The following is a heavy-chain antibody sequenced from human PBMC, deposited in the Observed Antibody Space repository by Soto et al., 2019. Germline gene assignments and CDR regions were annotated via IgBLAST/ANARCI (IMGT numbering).Heavy chain of an antibody. D-gene: IGHD4-17*01. CDR1: GGTFSSYA. Sequence: ASVKVSCKASGGTFSSYAISWVRQAPGQGLEWMGGIIPIFGTANYAQKFQGRVTITADESTSTAYMELSSLRSEDTAVYYCAREGGRKGMTTVVYDFDYWGQGTLVTVSS. CDR3: AREGGRKGMTTVVYDFDY. J-gene: IGHJ4*02. V-gene: IGHV1-69*13. CDR2: IIPIFGTA.